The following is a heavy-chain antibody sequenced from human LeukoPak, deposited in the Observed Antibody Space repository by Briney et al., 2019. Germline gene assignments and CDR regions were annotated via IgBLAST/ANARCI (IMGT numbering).Heavy chain of an antibody. V-gene: IGHV3-23*01. D-gene: IGHD6-6*01. CDR2: ISGGAGTT. CDR1: GFTFSSYA. Sequence: PGGSLRLSCAASGFTFSSYAMSWVRQAPGKGLECVSVISGGAGTTYYADSVKGRFTISRDNSKNTLCLQMNSLRAEDTALYYCARALSSSSLNWFDPWGQGTLVTVSS. J-gene: IGHJ5*02. CDR3: ARALSSSSLNWFDP.